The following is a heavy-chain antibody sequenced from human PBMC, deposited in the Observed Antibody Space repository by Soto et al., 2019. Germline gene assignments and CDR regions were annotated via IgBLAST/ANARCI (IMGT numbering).Heavy chain of an antibody. CDR1: GFTFSSYG. J-gene: IGHJ4*01. CDR3: ARDLSRGYSYVSDY. CDR2: IWYDGSNK. D-gene: IGHD5-18*01. V-gene: IGHV3-33*01. Sequence: QVQLVESGGGVVQPGRSLRLSCAASGFTFSSYGMHWFRQAPGKGLEWVAVIWYDGSNKYYADSVKGRFTISRDNSKNTLYLQMNSLRAEDTAVYYCARDLSRGYSYVSDYWCHGPLVTVSS.